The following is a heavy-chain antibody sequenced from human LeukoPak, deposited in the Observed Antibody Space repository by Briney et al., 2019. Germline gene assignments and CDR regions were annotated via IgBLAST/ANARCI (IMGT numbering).Heavy chain of an antibody. CDR2: IIPIFGTA. Sequence: SVKVSCKASGGTFSSYAISWVRQAPGQGLEWMGGIIPIFGTANYAQKLQGRVTMTTDTSTSTAYMELRSLRSDDTAVYYCARDLGTMVRGVIIPVPFDYWGQGTLVTVSS. CDR3: ARDLGTMVRGVIIPVPFDY. D-gene: IGHD3-10*01. CDR1: GGTFSSYA. J-gene: IGHJ4*02. V-gene: IGHV1-69*05.